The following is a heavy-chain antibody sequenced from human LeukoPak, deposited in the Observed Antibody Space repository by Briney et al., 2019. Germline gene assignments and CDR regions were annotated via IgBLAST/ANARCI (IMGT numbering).Heavy chain of an antibody. D-gene: IGHD3-16*01. CDR3: TRGLGEHGGVSDR. V-gene: IGHV3-7*01. CDR1: GFTFSNYW. CDR2: IKEDGSER. J-gene: IGHJ5*02. Sequence: GGSLRLSCTVSGFTFSNYWMTWVRPAPGKGLEGVANIKEDGSERYYVDSVKGRFTISRDNAKDSVYLQMNSLRAEDTAVYYCTRGLGEHGGVSDRWGQGTLVIVS.